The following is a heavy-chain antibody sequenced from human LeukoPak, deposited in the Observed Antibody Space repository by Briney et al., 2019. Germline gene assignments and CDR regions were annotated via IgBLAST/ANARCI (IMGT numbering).Heavy chain of an antibody. D-gene: IGHD5-18*01. Sequence: SETLSLTCTVSGGSISSYYWSWIRQPPGKGLEWIGYIYYNGGTNYNPSLRSRVTISVDTSKKHFSLRLSSVTAADTAMYYCARAGGVDTAMDANFDYWGQGTLVTVSS. CDR1: GGSISSYY. CDR2: IYYNGGT. J-gene: IGHJ4*02. CDR3: ARAGGVDTAMDANFDY. V-gene: IGHV4-59*01.